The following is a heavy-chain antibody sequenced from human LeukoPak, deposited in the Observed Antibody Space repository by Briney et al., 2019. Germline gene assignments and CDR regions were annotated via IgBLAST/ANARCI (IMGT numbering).Heavy chain of an antibody. CDR2: MYISGTT. D-gene: IGHD3-16*01. Sequence: AETLCLTCTASGYSISSYYWSWVRQPAGKGLEWIGRMYISGTTNYNSSIESRVTMSVDTSKNHFSLKLNSVTAADTAVYYCAILSSGHAFDIWGQGTIVSVSS. V-gene: IGHV4-4*07. CDR3: AILSSGHAFDI. J-gene: IGHJ3*02. CDR1: GYSISSYY.